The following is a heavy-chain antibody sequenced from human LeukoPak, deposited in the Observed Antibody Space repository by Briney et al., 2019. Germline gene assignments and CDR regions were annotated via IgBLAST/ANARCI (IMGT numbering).Heavy chain of an antibody. Sequence: SGTLSLTCTVSGGSISSSSYYWGWIRQPPGKGLEWIGSIYYSGSTYYNPSLKSRVTISVDTSKNQFSLKLSSVTAADTAVYYCARHLATGVRWFDPWGQGTLVTVSS. J-gene: IGHJ5*02. CDR2: IYYSGST. D-gene: IGHD3-10*01. CDR1: GGSISSSSYY. V-gene: IGHV4-39*01. CDR3: ARHLATGVRWFDP.